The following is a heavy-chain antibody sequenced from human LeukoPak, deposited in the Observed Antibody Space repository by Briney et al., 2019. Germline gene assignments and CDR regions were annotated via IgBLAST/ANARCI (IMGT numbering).Heavy chain of an antibody. CDR1: GVSLSSHY. Sequence: SETLSLTCTVSGVSLSSHYWSWIRQPAGKGLEWFGRIYSSGTTNYNPSLKSRVTMSVDTSKNQFSLKLSSVTAADTAVYYCERASYSGNRYFDLWGRGTLVTVSS. J-gene: IGHJ2*01. CDR2: IYSSGTT. CDR3: ERASYSGNRYFDL. D-gene: IGHD3-10*01. V-gene: IGHV4-4*07.